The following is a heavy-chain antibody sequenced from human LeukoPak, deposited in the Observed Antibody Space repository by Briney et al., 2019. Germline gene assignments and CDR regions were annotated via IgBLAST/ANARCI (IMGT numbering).Heavy chain of an antibody. CDR1: GGTFSSYA. V-gene: IGHV1-69*05. J-gene: IGHJ4*02. D-gene: IGHD3-3*01. Sequence: SVKVSCKASGGTFSSYAISWVRQAPGQGLEWMGRIIPIFGTANYAQKFQGRVTITTDESTSTAYMEPSSLRSEDTAVYYCARDGITIFGVVKDPFDYWGQGTLVTVSS. CDR2: IIPIFGTA. CDR3: ARDGITIFGVVKDPFDY.